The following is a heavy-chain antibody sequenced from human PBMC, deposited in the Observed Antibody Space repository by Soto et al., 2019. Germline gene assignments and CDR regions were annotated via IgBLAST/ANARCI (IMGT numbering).Heavy chain of an antibody. D-gene: IGHD3-3*01. CDR1: GGTFSSYT. CDR3: ASASPTIFLCGARIDAFDI. Sequence: QVQLVQSGAEVKKPGSSVKVSCKTSGGTFSSYTISWVRQAPGQGLEWMGRIIPILGIANYAQKFQGRVTITADKSTSTAYMELSSLRSEDTAVYYCASASPTIFLCGARIDAFDIWGQGTMVTVSS. CDR2: IIPILGIA. J-gene: IGHJ3*02. V-gene: IGHV1-69*02.